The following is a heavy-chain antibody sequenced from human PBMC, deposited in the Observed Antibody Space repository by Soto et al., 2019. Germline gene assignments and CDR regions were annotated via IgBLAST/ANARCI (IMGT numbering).Heavy chain of an antibody. Sequence: QVQLQESGPGLVKPSETLSLTCTVSGVSISTYXWSWIRQPPGKGLEWIGYIYYSGSTNHNPSLQSRVTMSVDTSKNQFSLKLSSVTAADTAVYYCARDVQGDFWGQGTLVTVSS. CDR2: IYYSGST. CDR1: GVSISTYX. CDR3: ARDVQGDF. J-gene: IGHJ4*02. V-gene: IGHV4-59*12. D-gene: IGHD3-10*02.